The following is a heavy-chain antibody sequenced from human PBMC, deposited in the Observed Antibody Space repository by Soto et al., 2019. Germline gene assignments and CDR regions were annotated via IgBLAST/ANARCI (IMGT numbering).Heavy chain of an antibody. CDR3: AKDKLVGATAVGNAFDI. CDR2: ISYDGSNK. Sequence: VGSLRLSCAAFGFTFSSYGMHWVRQAPGKGLEWVAVISYDGSNKYYADSVKGRFTISRDNSKNTLYLQMNSLRAEDTAVYYCAKDKLVGATAVGNAFDIWGQGTMVTVSS. D-gene: IGHD1-26*01. CDR1: GFTFSSYG. V-gene: IGHV3-30*18. J-gene: IGHJ3*02.